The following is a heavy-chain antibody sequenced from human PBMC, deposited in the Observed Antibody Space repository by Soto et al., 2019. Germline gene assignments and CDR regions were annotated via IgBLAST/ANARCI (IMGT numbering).Heavy chain of an antibody. J-gene: IGHJ4*02. V-gene: IGHV3-48*01. D-gene: IGHD5-18*01. CDR3: AREAHSYGYVFNY. Sequence: EVQLVESGGGLVQPGGSLRLSCAASGFTFSRYSMNWVRQAPGRGLEWLSYINNGSSTIYYADSVKGRFTISRDNAKNSLYLQMDSLRGEDTAVYYCAREAHSYGYVFNYWGQGTRVTVSS. CDR1: GFTFSRYS. CDR2: INNGSSTI.